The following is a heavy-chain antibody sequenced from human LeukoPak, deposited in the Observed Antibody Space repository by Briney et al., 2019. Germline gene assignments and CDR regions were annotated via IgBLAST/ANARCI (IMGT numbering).Heavy chain of an antibody. Sequence: PGGSLRLSCAASGFTFSNYAMTWVRQAPEKGLKWVSSISDSGGGTHYEDSVKGRFTISRDNSKNTLYLQMNSLRAEDTAVYYCAKDSGPGSYYPTGDEYCGQGILVTVSS. CDR2: ISDSGGGT. CDR1: GFTFSNYA. CDR3: AKDSGPGSYYPTGDEY. J-gene: IGHJ4*02. D-gene: IGHD3-10*01. V-gene: IGHV3-23*01.